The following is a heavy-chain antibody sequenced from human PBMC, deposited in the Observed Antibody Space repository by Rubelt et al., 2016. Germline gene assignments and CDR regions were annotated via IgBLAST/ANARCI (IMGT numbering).Heavy chain of an antibody. CDR1: SSYS. Sequence: SSYSMNWVRQAPGKGLEWVSSISSSSSYIYYADSVKGRFTISRDNAKNSLYLQMNSLRAEDTAVYYCAREIAHVVVAATRHYYYYMDVWGKGTTVTVSS. V-gene: IGHV3-21*01. CDR3: AREIAHVVVAATRHYYYYMDV. D-gene: IGHD2-15*01. CDR2: ISSSSSYI. J-gene: IGHJ6*03.